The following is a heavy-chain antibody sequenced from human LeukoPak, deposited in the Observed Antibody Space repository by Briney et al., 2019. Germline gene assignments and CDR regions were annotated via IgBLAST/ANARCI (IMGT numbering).Heavy chain of an antibody. CDR3: ARRITMVRGVNWFDP. D-gene: IGHD3-10*01. CDR1: GGSFSGYY. V-gene: IGHV4-34*01. J-gene: IGHJ5*02. CDR2: INHSGST. Sequence: SETLSLTCAVYGGSFSGYYWSWIRQPPGRGLEWIGVINHSGSTNYNPSLKSRVTISVDTSKNQFSLKLSSVTAADTAVYYCARRITMVRGVNWFDPWGQGTLVTVSS.